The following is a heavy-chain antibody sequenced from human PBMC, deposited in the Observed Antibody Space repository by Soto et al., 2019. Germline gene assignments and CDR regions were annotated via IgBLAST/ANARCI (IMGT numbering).Heavy chain of an antibody. CDR2: IIPIFGTA. CDR1: GGTFSSYA. Sequence: SVKVSCRASGGTFSSYAISWVRQAPGQGLEWMGGIIPIFGTANYAQKFQGRVTSTADECTSTAYMELSSLRSEDTAVYYCARALCSGASCYSGSYYYYYGMDVWGQGTTVTVSS. V-gene: IGHV1-69*13. D-gene: IGHD2-15*01. CDR3: ARALCSGASCYSGSYYYYYGMDV. J-gene: IGHJ6*02.